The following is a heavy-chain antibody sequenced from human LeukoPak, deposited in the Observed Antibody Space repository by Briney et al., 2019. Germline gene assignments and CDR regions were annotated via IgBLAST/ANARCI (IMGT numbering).Heavy chain of an antibody. J-gene: IGHJ3*02. V-gene: IGHV4-30-4*01. CDR3: ARGGYCSSTSCYGDAFDI. Sequence: SQTLSLTCTVSGGSISSGDYYWSWIRQPPGKGQEWIGYIYYSGSTYYNPSLKSRVTISVDTSKNQFSLKLSSVTAADTAVYYCARGGYCSSTSCYGDAFDIWGQGTMVTVSS. CDR1: GGSISSGDYY. D-gene: IGHD2-2*01. CDR2: IYYSGST.